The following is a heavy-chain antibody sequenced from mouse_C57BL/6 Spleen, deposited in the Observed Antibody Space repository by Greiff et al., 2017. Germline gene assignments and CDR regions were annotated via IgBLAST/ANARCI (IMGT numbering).Heavy chain of an antibody. V-gene: IGHV5-17*01. J-gene: IGHJ2*01. D-gene: IGHD2-5*01. Sequence: DVHLVESGGGLVKPGGSLKLSCAASGFTFSDYGMHWVRQAPEKGLEWVAYISSGSSTIYYADTVKGRFTISRDNAKNTLFLQMTSLRSEDTAMYYCARGSNYGLYFDYWGQGTTRTVSS. CDR3: ARGSNYGLYFDY. CDR2: ISSGSSTI. CDR1: GFTFSDYG.